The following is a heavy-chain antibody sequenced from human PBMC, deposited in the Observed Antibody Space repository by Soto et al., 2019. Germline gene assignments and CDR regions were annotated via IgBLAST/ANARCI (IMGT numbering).Heavy chain of an antibody. J-gene: IGHJ4*02. CDR3: ATSQKGYNWNYFDH. CDR2: VFYTGFT. D-gene: IGHD1-20*01. CDR1: DGSSSGRYYY. Sequence: PQSVRSAVADGSSSGRYYYWIWLRQSPWKGPEWIGSVFYTGFTSYNPSLESRVSVSVDTSKNQFSLKVSGVSAADTAVYYCATSQKGYNWNYFDHWGQGALVTVSS. V-gene: IGHV4-39*01.